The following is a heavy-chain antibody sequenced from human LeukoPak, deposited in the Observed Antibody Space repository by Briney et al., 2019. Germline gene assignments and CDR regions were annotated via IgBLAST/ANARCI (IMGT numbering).Heavy chain of an antibody. CDR2: IYTSGST. V-gene: IGHV4-4*07. CDR1: GGSISSYY. J-gene: IGHJ3*02. D-gene: IGHD2-8*01. CDR3: AGLGGYCTNSVCYSTFDI. Sequence: SETLSLTCTVSGGSISSYYWSWIRQPAGKGLEWIGRIYTSGSTNYNPSLKSRVTMSVDTSKNQISLKLSSVTAADTALYYCAGLGGYCTNSVCYSTFDIWGQGTMVTVSS.